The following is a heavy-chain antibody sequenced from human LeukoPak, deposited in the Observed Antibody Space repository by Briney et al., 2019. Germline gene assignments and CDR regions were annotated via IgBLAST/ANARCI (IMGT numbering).Heavy chain of an antibody. V-gene: IGHV1-8*01. CDR2: MNPSSGNR. J-gene: IGHJ5*02. Sequence: GASVKVSCKASGYTFTSYEINWVRQATGQGLEWMGWMNPSSGNRGYAQKLQGRVTMTRNTSISTAYMELSSLRSEDTAVYYCARVLLRSSWYSGGRWFDPWGQGTLVTVSS. CDR3: ARVLLRSSWYSGGRWFDP. D-gene: IGHD6-13*01. CDR1: GYTFTSYE.